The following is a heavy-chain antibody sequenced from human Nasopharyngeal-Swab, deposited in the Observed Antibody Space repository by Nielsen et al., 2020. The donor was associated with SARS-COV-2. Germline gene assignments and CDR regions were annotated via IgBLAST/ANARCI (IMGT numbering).Heavy chain of an antibody. CDR1: GYTFTSYY. D-gene: IGHD2-2*01. CDR3: AREEDIVVVPAAGLDY. CDR2: INPSGGST. J-gene: IGHJ4*02. V-gene: IGHV1-46*01. Sequence: ASVKVSCKASGYTFTSYYMHWVRQAPGQGLEWMGIINPSGGSTSYAPKFQGRVTMTRDTSTSTVDMELSSLRSEDTAVYYCAREEDIVVVPAAGLDYWGQGTLVTVSS.